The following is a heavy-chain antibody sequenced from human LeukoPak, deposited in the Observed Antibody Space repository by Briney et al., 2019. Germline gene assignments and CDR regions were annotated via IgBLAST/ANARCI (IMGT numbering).Heavy chain of an antibody. J-gene: IGHJ3*02. CDR1: GFTFSSYS. CDR2: ISSSSSYI. V-gene: IGHV3-21*01. CDR3: ARVGVVIPDAFDI. D-gene: IGHD3-3*01. Sequence: PGGSLRLSCAASGFTFSSYSMKWVRQAPGKGLEWVSYISSSSSYIYYADSVKGRFTISRDNANNSLYLQMNSLRAEDTAVYYCARVGVVIPDAFDIWGQGTMVTVSS.